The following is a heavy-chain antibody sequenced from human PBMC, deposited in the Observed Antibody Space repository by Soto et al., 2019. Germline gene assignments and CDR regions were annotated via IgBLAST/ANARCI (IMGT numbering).Heavy chain of an antibody. J-gene: IGHJ6*02. CDR2: ISAYNGNT. Sequence: GASVKVSCKASGYTFTSYGISWVRQAPGQGLEWMGWISAYNGNTNYAQKLQGRVTMTTDTSTSTAYMELRSLRSDDTAVYYCALPCITIFCLVTPHYSGMDVWGQGTTVPVSS. CDR3: ALPCITIFCLVTPHYSGMDV. V-gene: IGHV1-18*01. CDR1: GYTFTSYG. D-gene: IGHD3-9*01.